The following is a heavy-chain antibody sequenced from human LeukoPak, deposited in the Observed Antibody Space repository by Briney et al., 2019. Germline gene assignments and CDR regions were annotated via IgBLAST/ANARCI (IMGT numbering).Heavy chain of an antibody. D-gene: IGHD3-3*01. CDR2: IYYSGSI. J-gene: IGHJ4*02. Sequence: SETLSLTCTVSGGSISSYYWSWIRQPPGKGLEWIGYIYYSGSINYNPSLKSRVTISVDTSKNQFSLKLSSVTAADTAVYYCARYDFWSGFSFDYWGQGTLVIVSS. V-gene: IGHV4-59*01. CDR1: GGSISSYY. CDR3: ARYDFWSGFSFDY.